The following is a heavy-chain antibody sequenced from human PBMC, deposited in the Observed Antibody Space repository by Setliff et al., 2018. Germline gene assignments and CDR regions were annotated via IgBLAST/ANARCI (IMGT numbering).Heavy chain of an antibody. Sequence: ASVKVSCKTSGYTFTGYFIHWVRQAPRQGLEWLGWINPKSGVTSYAQSFQGGIAMTRDTSINTVYMELNSLTSDDAAVYFCAREGGLQGATSYYYFYNYINVWGKGTKVTSP. J-gene: IGHJ6*03. V-gene: IGHV1-2*02. CDR1: GYTFTGYF. D-gene: IGHD1-26*01. CDR3: AREGGLQGATSYYYFYNYINV. CDR2: INPKSGVT.